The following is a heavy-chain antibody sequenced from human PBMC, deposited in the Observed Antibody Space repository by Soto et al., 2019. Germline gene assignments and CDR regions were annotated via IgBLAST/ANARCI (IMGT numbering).Heavy chain of an antibody. CDR1: GFTFSGND. V-gene: IGHV3-23*01. CDR2: ISGSAVGT. D-gene: IGHD3-10*01. CDR3: ASRGVIATYYFDF. J-gene: IGHJ4*02. Sequence: EVQLLESGGGLVQPGASLRLSCAGSGFTFSGNDMNWVRQAPGKGLEWVSGISGSAVGTYYADSVKGRFTISRDNSKNTLYLQMNSLRAEDTAVYFCASRGVIATYYFDFWGQGNLVIVSS.